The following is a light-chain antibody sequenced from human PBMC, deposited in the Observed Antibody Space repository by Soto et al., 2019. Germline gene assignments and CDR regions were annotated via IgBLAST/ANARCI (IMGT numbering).Light chain of an antibody. CDR1: QSVSIY. Sequence: DVQMTQSPSSLSASVGDRVTITCRASQSVSIYLNWYQQKPGKAPNLLISAASSLQNGVPSRFRCSGSGTDFTLTISVLQPEDVATYYCQHSYSATPWTFGRGTKVEIK. J-gene: IGKJ1*01. CDR2: AAS. V-gene: IGKV1-39*01. CDR3: QHSYSATPWT.